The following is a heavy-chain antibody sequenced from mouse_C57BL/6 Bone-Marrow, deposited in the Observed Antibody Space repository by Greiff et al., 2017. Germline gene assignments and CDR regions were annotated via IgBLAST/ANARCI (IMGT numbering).Heavy chain of an antibody. J-gene: IGHJ2*01. CDR1: GYTFTDYE. D-gene: IGHD2-1*01. Sequence: QVQLKESGAELVRPGASVTLSCKASGYTFTDYEMHWVKQTPVHGLEWIGAIDPETGGTAYNQKFKGKAILTADKSSSTAYMELRSLTSEDSAVYYCTREGGYGNRDYWGQGTTLTVSS. CDR3: TREGGYGNRDY. V-gene: IGHV1-15*01. CDR2: IDPETGGT.